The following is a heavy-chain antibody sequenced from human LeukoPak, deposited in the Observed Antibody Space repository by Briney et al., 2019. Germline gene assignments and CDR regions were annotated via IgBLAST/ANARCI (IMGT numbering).Heavy chain of an antibody. J-gene: IGHJ4*02. CDR3: AVRIAALVDY. V-gene: IGHV4-34*01. CDR1: GGSFSGYY. D-gene: IGHD6-6*01. CDR2: INHSGST. Sequence: SETLSLTCAVYGGSFSGYYWSWIRQPPGQGLEWIGEINHSGSTNYNPSLKSRVTISVDTSKYQFSLKLSSVTAADPAVYYCAVRIAALVDYWGKGTLVTVSS.